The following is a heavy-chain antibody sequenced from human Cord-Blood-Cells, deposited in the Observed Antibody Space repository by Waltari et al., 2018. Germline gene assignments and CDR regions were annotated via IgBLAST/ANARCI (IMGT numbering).Heavy chain of an antibody. CDR3: ARQSLYGAPFDY. Sequence: QLQLQESGPGLVKPSETLSLTCTVSGGSISSSSYYWGWIRQPPGKGLEWIGGIYYSGSTYYNPSLKSRVTISVDTSKNQFSLKLSSVTAADTAVYYCARQSLYGAPFDYWGQGTLVTVSS. V-gene: IGHV4-39*07. CDR2: IYYSGST. D-gene: IGHD4-17*01. CDR1: GGSISSSSYY. J-gene: IGHJ4*02.